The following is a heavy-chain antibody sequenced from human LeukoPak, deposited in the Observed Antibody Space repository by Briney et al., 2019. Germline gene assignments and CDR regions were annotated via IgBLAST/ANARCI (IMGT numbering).Heavy chain of an antibody. Sequence: GGSLRLSCAASGFTVGSNYMSWVRQAPGKGLQGVSFLYSVGTTYYADSVKGRFTISRDDSKNTVYLQMNSLTTEDTAVYYCARALYGSGSYFIAWGQGTLVTVSS. J-gene: IGHJ4*02. CDR1: GFTVGSNY. CDR3: ARALYGSGSYFIA. V-gene: IGHV3-66*02. CDR2: LYSVGTT. D-gene: IGHD3-10*01.